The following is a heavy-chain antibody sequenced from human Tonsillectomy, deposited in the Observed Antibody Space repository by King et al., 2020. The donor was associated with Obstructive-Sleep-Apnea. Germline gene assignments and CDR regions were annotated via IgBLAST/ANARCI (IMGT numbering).Heavy chain of an antibody. Sequence: VQLVESGGGLVKPGGSLRLSCAASGFTFSSYSMNWVRQAPGKGLEWVSSISSSSSYIYYADSLKGRFTISRDKAKNSLYLQMNSLRPEDTAVYYCARDGVEMATIPFFDYWGQGTLVTVSS. CDR1: GFTFSSYS. CDR3: ARDGVEMATIPFFDY. V-gene: IGHV3-21*01. D-gene: IGHD5-24*01. CDR2: ISSSSSYI. J-gene: IGHJ4*02.